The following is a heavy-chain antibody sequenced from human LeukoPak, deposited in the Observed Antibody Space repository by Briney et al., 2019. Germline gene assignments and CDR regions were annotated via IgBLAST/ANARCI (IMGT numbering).Heavy chain of an antibody. V-gene: IGHV3-30-3*01. J-gene: IGHJ3*02. CDR3: ARDLGYNWGAHDAFDI. CDR1: GFTFSSYA. D-gene: IGHD5-24*01. CDR2: ISYDGSNK. Sequence: GGSLRLSCAASGFTFSSYAMHWVRQAPGKGLEWVAVISYDGSNKYYADSVKGRFTISRDNSKNTLYLQMNSLRAEDTAVYYCARDLGYNWGAHDAFDIWSQGTMVTVSS.